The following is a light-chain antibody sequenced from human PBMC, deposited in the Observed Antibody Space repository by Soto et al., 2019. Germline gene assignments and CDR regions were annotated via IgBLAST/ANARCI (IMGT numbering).Light chain of an antibody. V-gene: IGKV1-5*03. CDR1: QSISNS. Sequence: IQMTQSPSTLSASVGDRVTITCRASQSISNSLAWYQQKPGKAPKLLIYKASTLKSGVPSRFSGSGSGTEFTLTISSLQPDDFATYYCQHYNSYSEAFGQGTKVDIK. CDR3: QHYNSYSEA. J-gene: IGKJ1*01. CDR2: KAS.